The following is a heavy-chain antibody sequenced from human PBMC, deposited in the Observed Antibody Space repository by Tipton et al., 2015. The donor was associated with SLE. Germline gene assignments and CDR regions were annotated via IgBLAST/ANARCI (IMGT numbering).Heavy chain of an antibody. CDR3: ATSPVWFGGYYFDY. CDR2: IDHSRST. CDR1: GGSFSVHY. Sequence: TLSLTCAVYGGSFSVHYWSWSWIRQPPGKGLEWIGEIDHSRSTNYNPSLKSRVTISVDTSKNQFSLKLSSVTAADTAVYYCATSPVWFGGYYFDYWGQGTLVTVSS. J-gene: IGHJ4*02. D-gene: IGHD3-10*01. V-gene: IGHV4-34*01.